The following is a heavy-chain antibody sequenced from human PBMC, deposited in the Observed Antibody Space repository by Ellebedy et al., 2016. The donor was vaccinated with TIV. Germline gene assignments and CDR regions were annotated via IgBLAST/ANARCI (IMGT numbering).Heavy chain of an antibody. CDR3: TTDEGGSFDS. V-gene: IGHV3-74*01. Sequence: SVKGRFTISRDNAKKTLYLQMNGLRAEDTAVYYCTTDEGGSFDSWGQGTLVTVSS. J-gene: IGHJ4*02. D-gene: IGHD2-15*01.